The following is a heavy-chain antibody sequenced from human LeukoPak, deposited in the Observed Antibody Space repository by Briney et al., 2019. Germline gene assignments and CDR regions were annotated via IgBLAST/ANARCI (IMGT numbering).Heavy chain of an antibody. V-gene: IGHV4-30-2*01. D-gene: IGHD5-12*01. J-gene: IGHJ4*02. Sequence: SQTLSLTCTVSGGSISSGGYYWSWIRQPPGKGLEWIGEISHSGSTNYNPSLKSRVTISVDTSKNQFSLKLSSVTAADTAVYYCARVGYSGYEVPLDYWGQGTLVTVSS. CDR3: ARVGYSGYEVPLDY. CDR2: ISHSGST. CDR1: GGSISSGGYY.